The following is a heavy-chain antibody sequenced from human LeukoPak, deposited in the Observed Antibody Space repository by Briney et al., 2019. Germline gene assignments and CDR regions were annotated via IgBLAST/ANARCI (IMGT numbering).Heavy chain of an antibody. CDR3: ARGEPHYYYDSSGYYYP. D-gene: IGHD3-22*01. CDR1: GGSFSGYY. Sequence: KTSETLSLTCAVYGGSFSGYYWSWIRQPPGKGLEWIGEINHSGSTNYNPSLKSRVTISVDTSKNQFSLKLGSVTAADTAVYYCARGEPHYYYDSSGYYYPWGQGTLVTVSS. J-gene: IGHJ5*02. V-gene: IGHV4-34*01. CDR2: INHSGST.